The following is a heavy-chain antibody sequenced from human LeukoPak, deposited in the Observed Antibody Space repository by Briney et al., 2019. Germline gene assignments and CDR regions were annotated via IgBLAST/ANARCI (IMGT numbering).Heavy chain of an antibody. J-gene: IGHJ4*02. CDR3: AKGLKSGWYYFDY. CDR1: GFTFSNYA. CDR2: ISGSGGST. V-gene: IGHV3-23*01. D-gene: IGHD6-19*01. Sequence: GGSLRLSCAASGFTFSNYAMSWVRQAPGKGLEWVSAISGSGGSTYYVDSVKGRFTISRDNSKNTLYLQMTSLRADDTAVYYCAKGLKSGWYYFDYWGQGILVTVSS.